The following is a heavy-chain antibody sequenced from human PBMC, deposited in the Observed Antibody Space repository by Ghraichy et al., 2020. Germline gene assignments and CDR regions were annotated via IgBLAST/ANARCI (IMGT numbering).Heavy chain of an antibody. J-gene: IGHJ4*02. V-gene: IGHV3-23*01. Sequence: LSLTCAASGFTFSFYVMTWVRQAPGKGLEWVSTISSITPSTFYADSVKGRFTISRDTSKDTLYLQMNSLRAEDTAVYYCAKGGDLYYGSGSQMYYFDYWGQGTLVTVSS. CDR3: AKGGDLYYGSGSQMYYFDY. D-gene: IGHD3-10*01. CDR2: ISSITPST. CDR1: GFTFSFYV.